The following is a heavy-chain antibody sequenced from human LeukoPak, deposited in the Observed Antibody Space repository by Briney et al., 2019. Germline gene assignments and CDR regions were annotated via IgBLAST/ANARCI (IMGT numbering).Heavy chain of an antibody. CDR1: GFTFSTYA. J-gene: IGHJ1*01. CDR2: ISYDGSNK. Sequence: PGGSLRLSCAASGFTFSTYAMHWVRQAPGKGLEWVAVISYDGSNKDYADSVKGRFTISRDNSKNTLYLQMNSLRTEDTAVYYCAKEALVWSGGRWDAEYLQHWGQGTLVTVSS. D-gene: IGHD2-15*01. V-gene: IGHV3-30*04. CDR3: AKEALVWSGGRWDAEYLQH.